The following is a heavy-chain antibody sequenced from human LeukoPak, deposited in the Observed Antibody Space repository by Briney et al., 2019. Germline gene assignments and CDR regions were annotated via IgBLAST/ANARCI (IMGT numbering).Heavy chain of an antibody. J-gene: IGHJ4*02. D-gene: IGHD4-17*01. CDR3: AANYGDSFNFGY. CDR1: GFTFTSSA. Sequence: ASVKVSCKASGFTFTSSAMQWVRQARGQRLEWIGWIVVGSGNTNYAQKFQERVTITRDMSTSTAYMELSSLRSEDTAVYYCAANYGDSFNFGYWGQGTLVTVSS. CDR2: IVVGSGNT. V-gene: IGHV1-58*02.